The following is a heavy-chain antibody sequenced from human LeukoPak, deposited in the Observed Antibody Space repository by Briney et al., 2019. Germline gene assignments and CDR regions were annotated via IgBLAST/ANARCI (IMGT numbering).Heavy chain of an antibody. Sequence: GGSLRLSCAASGFTFSSYAMSWVCQAPGKGLEWVSAISGSGGSTYYADSVKGRFTISRDNSKNTLYLQMNSLRAEDTAVYYCAKDGGYYYGSGSYYPFDYWGQGTLVTVSS. CDR3: AKDGGYYYGSGSYYPFDY. D-gene: IGHD3-10*01. CDR2: ISGSGGST. J-gene: IGHJ4*02. V-gene: IGHV3-23*01. CDR1: GFTFSSYA.